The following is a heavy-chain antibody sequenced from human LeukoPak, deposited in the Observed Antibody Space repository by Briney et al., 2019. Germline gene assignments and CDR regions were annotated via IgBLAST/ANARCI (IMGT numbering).Heavy chain of an antibody. CDR2: MNPNSGNT. V-gene: IGHV1-8*01. CDR1: GHTFTSYD. Sequence: ASVKVSCKASGHTFTSYDINWVRQATGQGLEWMGWMNPNSGNTGYAQKFQGRVTMTRNTSISTAYMELSSLRSEDTAVYYCARAPSLLDSSGYLVNFFDYWGQGTLVTVSS. CDR3: ARAPSLLDSSGYLVNFFDY. D-gene: IGHD3-22*01. J-gene: IGHJ4*02.